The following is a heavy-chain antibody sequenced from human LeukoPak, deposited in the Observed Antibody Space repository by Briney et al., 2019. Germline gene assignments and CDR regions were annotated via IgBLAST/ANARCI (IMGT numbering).Heavy chain of an antibody. CDR2: ISGSGSST. CDR1: GFTFSSYA. CDR3: ANLGIVGATPTFDY. V-gene: IGHV3-23*01. D-gene: IGHD1-26*01. Sequence: PGESLRLSCAASGFTFSSYAMSWVRQAPGKGLEWVSAISGSGSSTCYADSVKGRFTISRDNSKNTLYLQMNSLRAEDTAVYYCANLGIVGATPTFDYWGQGTLVTVSS. J-gene: IGHJ4*02.